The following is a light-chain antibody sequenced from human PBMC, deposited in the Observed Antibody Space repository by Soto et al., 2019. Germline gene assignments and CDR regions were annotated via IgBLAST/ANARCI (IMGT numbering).Light chain of an antibody. J-gene: IGKJ1*01. Sequence: EIVLPQSPATLSLSPGERATLSCRASQSVSSYLAWYQQKPGQAPRLLIYDASNRATGIPARFSGSGSGTDFTLTISSLEPEDFAVYYCQQRSNWPLTFGRGTKVDIK. V-gene: IGKV3-11*01. CDR2: DAS. CDR1: QSVSSY. CDR3: QQRSNWPLT.